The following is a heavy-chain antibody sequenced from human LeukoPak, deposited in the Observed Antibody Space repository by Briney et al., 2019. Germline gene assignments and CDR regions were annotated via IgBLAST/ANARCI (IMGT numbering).Heavy chain of an antibody. D-gene: IGHD3-9*01. J-gene: IGHJ4*02. CDR2: ISYDGSNK. Sequence: GGSLRLSCAASGFTFSSYSMNWVRQAPGKGLEWVAVISYDGSNKYYADSVKGRFTTSRDNSKNTLYLQMNSLRAEDTAVYYCARSQHYDILTPADYWGQGTLVTVSS. CDR3: ARSQHYDILTPADY. V-gene: IGHV3-30*03. CDR1: GFTFSSYS.